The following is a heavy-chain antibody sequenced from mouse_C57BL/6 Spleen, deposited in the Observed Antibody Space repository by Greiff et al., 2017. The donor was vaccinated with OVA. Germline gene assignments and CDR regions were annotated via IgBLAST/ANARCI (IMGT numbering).Heavy chain of an antibody. D-gene: IGHD1-3*01. CDR3: ARGALFYYAMDY. V-gene: IGHV3-6*01. J-gene: IGHJ4*01. CDR2: ISYDGSN. CDR1: GYSITSGYY. Sequence: VQLKESGPGLVKPSQSLSLTCSVTGYSITSGYYWNWIRQFPGNKLEWMGYISYDGSNNYNPSLKNRISITRDTSKNQFFLKLNSVTTEDTATYYCARGALFYYAMDYWGQGTSVTVSS.